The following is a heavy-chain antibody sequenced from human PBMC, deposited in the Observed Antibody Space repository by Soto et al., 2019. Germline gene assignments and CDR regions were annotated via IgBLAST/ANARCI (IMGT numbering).Heavy chain of an antibody. V-gene: IGHV5-51*01. Sequence: EVQLVQSGAEVKQPGESLKISCKVSGHTFTTDCIGWVRQMPGKGLEWMGIIYPGDSDITYSPPFQGQVTISADKSLSTAYLQWGLKASDTAIYYCARRSGEGFAFDIWGQGTMVTVSS. CDR2: IYPGDSDI. CDR1: GHTFTTDC. J-gene: IGHJ3*02. CDR3: ARRSGEGFAFDI.